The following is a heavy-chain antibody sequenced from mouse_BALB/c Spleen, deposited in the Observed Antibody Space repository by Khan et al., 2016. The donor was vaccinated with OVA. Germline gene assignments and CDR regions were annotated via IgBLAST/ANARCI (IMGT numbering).Heavy chain of an antibody. CDR3: ARWFTY. V-gene: IGHV3-2*02. CDR2: ISYSGST. CDR1: GYSITSDFA. J-gene: IGHJ3*01. Sequence: VQLQQSGPGLVKPSQSLSLTCTVTGYSITSDFAWNWIRQFPGNKLEWMGYISYSGSTTYNPSLKSRTSLTRDTSKNQFFLQLNSVTTEDTATYYCARWFTYWGQGTLVTVSA.